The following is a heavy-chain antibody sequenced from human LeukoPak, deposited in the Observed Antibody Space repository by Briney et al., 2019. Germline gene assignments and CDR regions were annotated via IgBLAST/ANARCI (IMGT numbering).Heavy chain of an antibody. J-gene: IGHJ3*02. Sequence: GGSLRLSCSAPGFTFTSNAMSWVRQAPGKGLEWVLGISGSGGSTYDAESVKGRFTITRDNSKNTLYLKMNSLRAEDTAVYYCARMGIAGTYDAFDIRGQGTMVTVSS. CDR1: GFTFTSNA. D-gene: IGHD6-13*01. CDR3: ARMGIAGTYDAFDI. V-gene: IGHV3-23*01. CDR2: ISGSGGST.